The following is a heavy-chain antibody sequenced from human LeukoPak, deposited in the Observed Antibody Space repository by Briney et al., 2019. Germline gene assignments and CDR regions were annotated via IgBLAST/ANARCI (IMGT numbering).Heavy chain of an antibody. Sequence: GRSLRLSCAASGFTFSSYGMHWVRQAPGKGLEWVAVIWYGGSNKYYADSVKGRFTISRDNSKNTLYLQMNSLRAEDTAVYYCARRPPTNWGLDYWGQGTLVTVSS. CDR3: ARRPPTNWGLDY. CDR2: IWYGGSNK. CDR1: GFTFSSYG. J-gene: IGHJ4*02. V-gene: IGHV3-33*08. D-gene: IGHD7-27*01.